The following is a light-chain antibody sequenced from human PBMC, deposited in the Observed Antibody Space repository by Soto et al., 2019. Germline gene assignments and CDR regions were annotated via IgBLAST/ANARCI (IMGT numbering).Light chain of an antibody. V-gene: IGKV3-15*01. Sequence: EIVMTQSPGTLSVSPGEGATLSCRASQSVNSNLAWYQQKPGQAPRLLIYSASTRATGIPARFSGSGSGTEFTLTISSLQSEDFATYYCQQYDSYSWTFDQGTKVEMK. CDR1: QSVNSN. CDR2: SAS. CDR3: QQYDSYSWT. J-gene: IGKJ1*01.